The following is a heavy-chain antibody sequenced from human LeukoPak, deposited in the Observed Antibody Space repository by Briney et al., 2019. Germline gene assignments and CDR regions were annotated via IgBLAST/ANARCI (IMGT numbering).Heavy chain of an antibody. Sequence: SETLSLTCTVSGGSISDYYWTWIRQPAGKGLEWIGRVHPSGTTNYNPSLKSRVTMSVDTSKNQFSLKLSSVTAADTAVYYCANHVSASGDYYGMDVWGQGTTVTVSS. D-gene: IGHD3-10*01. CDR1: GGSISDYY. CDR3: ANHVSASGDYYGMDV. J-gene: IGHJ6*02. V-gene: IGHV4-4*07. CDR2: VHPSGTT.